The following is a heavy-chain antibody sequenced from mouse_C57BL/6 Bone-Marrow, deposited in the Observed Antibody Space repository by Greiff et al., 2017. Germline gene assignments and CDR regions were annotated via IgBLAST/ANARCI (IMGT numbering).Heavy chain of an antibody. CDR2: SRNKANDYTT. CDR1: GFTFSDFY. CDR3: AREAVYAMDY. V-gene: IGHV7-1*01. J-gene: IGHJ4*01. Sequence: EVKLVESGGGLVQSGRSLRLSCATSGFTFSDFYMEWVRQAPGKGLEWIAASRNKANDYTTEYSASVKGRFIVSRDTSQSILYLQMKALRVEDTAIDYCAREAVYAMDYWGQGTSVTVSS.